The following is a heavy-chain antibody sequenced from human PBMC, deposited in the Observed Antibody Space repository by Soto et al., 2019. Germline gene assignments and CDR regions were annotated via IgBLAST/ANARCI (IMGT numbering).Heavy chain of an antibody. CDR2: LYFRGAT. CDR1: GGSITNTNYH. V-gene: IGHV4-39*01. Sequence: SETLSLTCIVSGGSITNTNYHWGWIRQAPGKGLGWIGTLYFRGATDYNPSLQSRVTISADTSKNQISLHLSSVTAADTAVYYCFGVLAATLDYWGQGTRVTVPQ. CDR3: FGVLAATLDY. J-gene: IGHJ4*01. D-gene: IGHD2-21*02.